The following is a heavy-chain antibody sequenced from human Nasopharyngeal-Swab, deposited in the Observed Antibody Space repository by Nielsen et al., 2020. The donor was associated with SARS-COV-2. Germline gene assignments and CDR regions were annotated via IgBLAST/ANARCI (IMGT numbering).Heavy chain of an antibody. CDR1: GLTFSSYG. Sequence: GGSLRLSCAASGLTFSSYGMHWVRQAPGKGLEWVAVIWYDGSNKYYADSVKGRFTISRDNSKNTLYPQMNSLRAEDTAVYYCASKALGYYYMDVWGKGTTVTVSS. V-gene: IGHV3-33*01. J-gene: IGHJ6*03. CDR2: IWYDGSNK. CDR3: ASKALGYYYMDV. D-gene: IGHD3-16*01.